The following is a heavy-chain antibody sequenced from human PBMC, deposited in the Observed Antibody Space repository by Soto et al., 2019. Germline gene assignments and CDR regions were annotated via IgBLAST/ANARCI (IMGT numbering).Heavy chain of an antibody. CDR1: GFTLSSHA. CDR3: XRDDEGGSDCDLG. CDR2: ILSDGSNK. V-gene: IGHV3-30-3*01. Sequence: QVQLVESGGGVVQPGRSLRLSCAVSGFTLSSHAMHWVRQAPGKGLEWVALILSDGSNKYYADSVKGRFTTSRDNSKXXXXXXXXXXXVXDXXXYYCXRDDEGGSDCDLGWGQGALVTVSS. D-gene: IGHD1-26*01. J-gene: IGHJ4*02.